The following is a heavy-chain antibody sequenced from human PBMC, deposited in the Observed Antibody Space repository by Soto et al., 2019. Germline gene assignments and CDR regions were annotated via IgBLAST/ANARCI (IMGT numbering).Heavy chain of an antibody. CDR1: GYTFTSYG. V-gene: IGHV1-18*01. CDR2: IRTSNANT. Sequence: QAQLVQSGAEVEKPGASVKVSCKTSGYTFTSYGISWVRQAPGQGLEWMGWIRTSNANTNYAKNLQGRVTMTTDTSTITAYMELRSLRSDDTAVYYCARGAFGDVSFDYWGQGTQVTVSS. CDR3: ARGAFGDVSFDY. D-gene: IGHD3-10*01. J-gene: IGHJ4*02.